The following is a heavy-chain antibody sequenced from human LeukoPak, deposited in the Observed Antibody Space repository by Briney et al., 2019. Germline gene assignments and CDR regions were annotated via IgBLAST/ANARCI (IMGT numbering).Heavy chain of an antibody. CDR3: ARDAQLGNFDY. J-gene: IGHJ4*02. CDR2: INPYNGDT. Sequence: GASVTVSCKASGYTFTTYGFSWMRQAPGQGLEWMGWINPYNGDTNYAQKFQGRVTMTTDTSTSTAYMELRSLRSDDTAIYYCARDAQLGNFDYWGQGTLVTVSS. D-gene: IGHD1-1*01. V-gene: IGHV1-18*01. CDR1: GYTFTTYG.